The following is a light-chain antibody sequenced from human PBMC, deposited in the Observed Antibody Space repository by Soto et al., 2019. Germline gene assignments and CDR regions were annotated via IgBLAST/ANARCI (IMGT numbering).Light chain of an antibody. CDR3: QQYGSSPPYT. Sequence: EIVLTQSPGTLSLSPGERAILSCRASQSVSSSYLASYQQKPGQAPWLLIYGASSRATGIPDRFSGSGSGSDFALTISRLEPEDFAVYYCQQYGSSPPYTFGQGTKVEIK. CDR1: QSVSSSY. J-gene: IGKJ2*01. CDR2: GAS. V-gene: IGKV3-20*01.